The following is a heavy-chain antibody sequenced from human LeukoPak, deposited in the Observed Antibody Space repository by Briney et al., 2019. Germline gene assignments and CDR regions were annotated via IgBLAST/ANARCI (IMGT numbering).Heavy chain of an antibody. CDR1: GGSISSYY. Sequence: SETLPLTCTVSGGSISSYYWSWIRQPPGKGLEWIGYIYYSGSTNYNPSLKSRVTISVDTSKNQFSLKLSSVTAADTAVYYCARGIVGTYYYYGMDVWGQGTTVTVSS. CDR2: IYYSGST. J-gene: IGHJ6*02. D-gene: IGHD1-1*01. V-gene: IGHV4-59*01. CDR3: ARGIVGTYYYYGMDV.